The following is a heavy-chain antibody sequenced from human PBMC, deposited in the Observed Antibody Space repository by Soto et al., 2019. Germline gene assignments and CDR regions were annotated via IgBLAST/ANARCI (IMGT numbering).Heavy chain of an antibody. J-gene: IGHJ4*02. CDR2: INPSGGST. Sequence: VSVNLYCKASGYTFSSYHMHWVRQAPGQGLEWMGIINPSGGSTSYAQKFQGRVTMTRDTSTSTVYMELSSLRSEDTAVYYCAREKGPFDYWGQGTLVTVSS. V-gene: IGHV1-46*03. CDR3: AREKGPFDY. CDR1: GYTFSSYH.